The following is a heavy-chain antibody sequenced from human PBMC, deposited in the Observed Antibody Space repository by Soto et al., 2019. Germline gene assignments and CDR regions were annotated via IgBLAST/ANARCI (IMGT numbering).Heavy chain of an antibody. Sequence: EVQLVESGGGLVKPGGSLRLFCGAFGFNFTRYWLKWVRQGPREGLEWVSSISSTTNYIYYADSMKGRFTVSRDNAKNSVYLDMNSLSAEDTAVYYCARESEDLTSNFDYWGQGTLVTVSS. J-gene: IGHJ4*02. CDR3: ARESEDLTSNFDY. V-gene: IGHV3-21*01. CDR2: ISSTTNYI. CDR1: GFNFTRYW.